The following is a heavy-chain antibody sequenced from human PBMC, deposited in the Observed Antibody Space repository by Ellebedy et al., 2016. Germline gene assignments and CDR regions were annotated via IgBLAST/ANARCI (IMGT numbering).Heavy chain of an antibody. V-gene: IGHV1-18*01. Sequence: ASVKVSFKASGYTFTSYGISWVRQAPGQGLEWMGWISAYNGNTNYAQKLQGRVTMTTDTSTSTAYMELRSLRSDDTAVYYCARVQGYNWNYGWFDPWGQGTLVTVSS. CDR1: GYTFTSYG. CDR3: ARVQGYNWNYGWFDP. CDR2: ISAYNGNT. D-gene: IGHD1-7*01. J-gene: IGHJ5*02.